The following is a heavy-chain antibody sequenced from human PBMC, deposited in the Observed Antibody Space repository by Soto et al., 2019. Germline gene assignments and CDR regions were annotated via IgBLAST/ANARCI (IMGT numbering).Heavy chain of an antibody. D-gene: IGHD3-16*02. J-gene: IGHJ4*02. CDR1: GFTFSSYW. CDR3: AKDFYDYIWGSYPPGSFDY. CDR2: INSDGSST. V-gene: IGHV3-74*01. Sequence: GGSLRLSCAASGFTFSSYWMHWVRQAPGKGLVWVSRINSDGSSTSYADSVKGRFTISRDNSKNTLYPQMNSLRAEDTAVYYCAKDFYDYIWGSYPPGSFDYWGQGTLVTVSS.